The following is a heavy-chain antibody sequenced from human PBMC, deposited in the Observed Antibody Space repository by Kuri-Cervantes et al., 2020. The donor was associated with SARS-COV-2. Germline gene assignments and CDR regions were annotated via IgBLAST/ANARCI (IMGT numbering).Heavy chain of an antibody. Sequence: LRLSCTVSGGSISSSSYYWGWIRQPAGKGLEWIGRIYTSGSTNYNPSLKSRVTMSVDTSKNQFSLKLSSVTAADTAVYYCARETGDNTMYYFDYWGQGTLVTVSS. CDR2: IYTSGST. D-gene: IGHD7-27*01. CDR3: ARETGDNTMYYFDY. J-gene: IGHJ4*02. CDR1: GGSISSSSYY. V-gene: IGHV4-61*02.